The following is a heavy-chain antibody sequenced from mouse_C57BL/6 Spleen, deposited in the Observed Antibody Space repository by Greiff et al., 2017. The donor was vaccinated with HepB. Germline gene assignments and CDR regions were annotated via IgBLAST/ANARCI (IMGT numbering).Heavy chain of an antibody. Sequence: DVMLVESGGGLVKPGGSLKLSCAASGFTFSDYGMHWVRQAPEKGLEWVAYISSGSSTIYYADTVKGRFTISRDNAKNTLFLQMTSLRSEDTAMYYCARYYDYIYAMDYWGQGTSVTVSS. J-gene: IGHJ4*01. CDR1: GFTFSDYG. V-gene: IGHV5-17*01. D-gene: IGHD2-4*01. CDR2: ISSGSSTI. CDR3: ARYYDYIYAMDY.